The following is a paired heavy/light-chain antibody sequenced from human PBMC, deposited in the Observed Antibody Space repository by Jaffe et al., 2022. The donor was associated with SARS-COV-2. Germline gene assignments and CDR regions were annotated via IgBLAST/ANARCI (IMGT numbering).Light chain of an antibody. CDR1: QGISSY. CDR3: QQHNSHPLT. CDR2: TAS. V-gene: IGKV1-9*01. J-gene: IGKJ4*01. Sequence: DIQLTQSPSSLSASVGDRVTITCRASQGISSYLAWYQQNPGKAPKLLIYTASTLQSGVPSRFSGGGSGTEFTLTISSLQPEDFATYYCQQHNSHPLTFGGGTKVEIK.
Heavy chain of an antibody. V-gene: IGHV5-51*01. Sequence: EVQLVQSGAEVKKPGESLTISCKGSGYNFANYWIGWVRQMPGRGLEWMGVIYPGDSDTRYNPSFQGQVTISADRSINTAYLQWNSLKASDTAIYYCARRGSGLEWYDPWGQGTLVTVSS. CDR1: GYNFANYW. CDR3: ARRGSGLEWYDP. CDR2: IYPGDSDT. D-gene: IGHD6-25*01. J-gene: IGHJ5*02.